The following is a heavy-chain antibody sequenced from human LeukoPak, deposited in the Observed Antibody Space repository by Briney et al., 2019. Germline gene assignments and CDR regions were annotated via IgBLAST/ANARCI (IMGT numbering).Heavy chain of an antibody. D-gene: IGHD3-10*01. CDR2: IYYSGST. CDR3: ARSSAGESGSYYHNWFDP. CDR1: GGSISSSSYY. V-gene: IGHV4-39*01. J-gene: IGHJ5*02. Sequence: PSETLSLTCTVSGGSISSSSYYWGWIRQPPGKGLEWIGSIYYSGSTYYNPSLKSRVTISVDTSKNQFSLKLSSVTAADTAVYYCARSSAGESGSYYHNWFDPWGQGTLVTVSS.